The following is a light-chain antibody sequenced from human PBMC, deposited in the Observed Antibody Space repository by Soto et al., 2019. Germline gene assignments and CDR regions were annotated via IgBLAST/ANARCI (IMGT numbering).Light chain of an antibody. Sequence: EIVLTQSPATLSLSPGERATLSCRASQSVRSYLAWFQQKPGQAPRLLIYDTSNRATGIPARFSGSGSGTDFSLPISSLEPEDFAVFYWSQGSNWLLTFGGGTKVEIK. V-gene: IGKV3-11*01. J-gene: IGKJ4*01. CDR2: DTS. CDR3: SQGSNWLLT. CDR1: QSVRSY.